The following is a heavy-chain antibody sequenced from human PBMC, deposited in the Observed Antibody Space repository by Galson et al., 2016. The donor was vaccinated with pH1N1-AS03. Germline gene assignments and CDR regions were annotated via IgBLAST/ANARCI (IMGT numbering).Heavy chain of an antibody. D-gene: IGHD3-10*01. J-gene: IGHJ4*02. CDR2: IDLSDSYS. Sequence: QSGAEVKKPGESLRISCKASGDSFTGYWINWVRQMPGKGLEWMGRIDLSDSYSNYSPSFQGHVTISADKSIATAYLQWNSLKASDTAVYYCASYGSGSSPFDYWRQG. CDR3: ASYGSGSSPFDY. V-gene: IGHV5-10-1*01. CDR1: GDSFTGYW.